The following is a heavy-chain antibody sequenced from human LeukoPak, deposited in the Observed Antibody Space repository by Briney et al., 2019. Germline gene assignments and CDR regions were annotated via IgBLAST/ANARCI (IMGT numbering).Heavy chain of an antibody. CDR2: INQDGSAE. V-gene: IGHV3-7*01. J-gene: IGHJ4*02. CDR3: VRLFGGVTTFDY. Sequence: HPGGSLRLSCAASGFTFSTYSMSWVRQAPGKGLDWAASINQDGSAEYYVDSVRGRFTISRDNAKNSLYLQVNSLRVDDTAVYYCVRLFGGVTTFDYWGQGTLVTVSS. CDR1: GFTFSTYS. D-gene: IGHD4-17*01.